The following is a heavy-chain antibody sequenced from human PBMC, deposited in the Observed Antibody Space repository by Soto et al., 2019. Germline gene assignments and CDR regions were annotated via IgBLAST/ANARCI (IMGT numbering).Heavy chain of an antibody. J-gene: IGHJ4*02. Sequence: QVQLVPSGAEVKKPGASVKVSCKASGYTFTSYYMHWVRQAPVQGLEWMGIINPSGGSTSYAQKFQGRVTMTMDTSTSTVYMELSSLRSEDTAVYYCTREEVGATAPFDYVGQGTLVTVSS. V-gene: IGHV1-46*01. CDR2: INPSGGST. D-gene: IGHD1-26*01. CDR3: TREEVGATAPFDY. CDR1: GYTFTSYY.